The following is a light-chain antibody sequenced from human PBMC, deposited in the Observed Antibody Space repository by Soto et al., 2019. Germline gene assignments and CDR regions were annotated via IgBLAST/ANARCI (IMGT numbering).Light chain of an antibody. CDR1: ESVSSSY. CDR3: QQYGTSLFT. Sequence: EIVLTQSPGTLSLSPGERATLSCWASESVSSSYLVWYQQKPGQAPRLLIYGASSRATGIPDRFSGSGSGTDFTLTISRLEPEDFAVYYCQQYGTSLFTFGQGTRLEIK. V-gene: IGKV3-20*01. J-gene: IGKJ5*01. CDR2: GAS.